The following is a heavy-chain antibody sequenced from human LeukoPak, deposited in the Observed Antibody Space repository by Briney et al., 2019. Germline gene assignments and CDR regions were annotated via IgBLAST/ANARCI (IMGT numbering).Heavy chain of an antibody. J-gene: IGHJ4*02. Sequence: GGSLRLSCAASGFTFSHAWMSWVRQAPGKGLEWVVVISYDGSNKYYADSVKGRFTISRDNSKNTLYLQMNSLRAEDTAVYYCAKDRSIAVAGVFDYWGQGTLVTVSS. CDR1: GFTFSHAW. D-gene: IGHD6-19*01. CDR3: AKDRSIAVAGVFDY. CDR2: ISYDGSNK. V-gene: IGHV3-30*18.